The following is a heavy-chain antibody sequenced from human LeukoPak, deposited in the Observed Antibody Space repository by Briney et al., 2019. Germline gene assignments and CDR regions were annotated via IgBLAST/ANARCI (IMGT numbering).Heavy chain of an antibody. CDR1: GGTFISYA. CDR3: ARNYDILTGYRGYYYMDV. CDR2: IIPIFGTA. J-gene: IGHJ6*03. Sequence: ASVKVSCKASGGTFISYAISWVRQAPGQGLEWMGGIIPIFGTANYAQKFQGRVTITADESTSTAYMELSSLRSEDTAVYYCARNYDILTGYRGYYYMDVWGKGTTVTVSS. V-gene: IGHV1-69*13. D-gene: IGHD3-9*01.